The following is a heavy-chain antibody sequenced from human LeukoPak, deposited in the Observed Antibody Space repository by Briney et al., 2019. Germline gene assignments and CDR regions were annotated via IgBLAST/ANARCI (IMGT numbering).Heavy chain of an antibody. Sequence: KPSETLSLTCAVSGYSISSGYYWGWIRQPPGKGLEWIGSVYHSGSTYYNPSLKSRVTISVDTSKNQFSLRLSSVTAADTAVYYCAAYYYDSSGYYYHFDYWGQGTLVTVSS. CDR3: AAYYYDSSGYYYHFDY. V-gene: IGHV4-38-2*01. J-gene: IGHJ4*02. CDR1: GYSISSGYY. CDR2: VYHSGST. D-gene: IGHD3-22*01.